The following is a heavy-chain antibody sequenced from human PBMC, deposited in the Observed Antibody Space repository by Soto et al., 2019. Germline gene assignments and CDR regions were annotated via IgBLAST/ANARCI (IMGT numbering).Heavy chain of an antibody. J-gene: IGHJ4*02. CDR2: IQQDGSEK. V-gene: IGHV3-7*03. CDR1: RFTFSTYW. D-gene: IGHD6-19*01. CDR3: ARGGRIRASGWFDY. Sequence: EVQLVESGGGLVQSGGSLRLSCAASRFTFSTYWMSWVRQAPGKGLEWVANIQQDGSEKYYVDSVKGRFTISRDNAKNSLYLQMNSLRAEDTAVYYCARGGRIRASGWFDYWGQGTLVTVSS.